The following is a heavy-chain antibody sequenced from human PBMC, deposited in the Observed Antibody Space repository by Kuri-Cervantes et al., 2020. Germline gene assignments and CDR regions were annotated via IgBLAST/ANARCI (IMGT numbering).Heavy chain of an antibody. D-gene: IGHD3-10*01. V-gene: IGHV3-30*03. Sequence: GESLKISCAASGFTFSSYGMHWVRQAPGKGLEWVAVISYDGSNKYYADSVKGRFTISRDNSKNTLYLQMNSLRAEDTAVYYCATQPHQRRVIPDYYGMDVWGQGTTVTVSS. CDR2: ISYDGSNK. J-gene: IGHJ6*02. CDR1: GFTFSSYG. CDR3: ATQPHQRRVIPDYYGMDV.